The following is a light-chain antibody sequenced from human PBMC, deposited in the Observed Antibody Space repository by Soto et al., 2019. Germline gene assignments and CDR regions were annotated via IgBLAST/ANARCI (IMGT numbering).Light chain of an antibody. CDR3: QQFSSYPLT. Sequence: ETVMSKSPSTVSVSPGERATLSCRASQSVSSDLAWYQQKPGQAPRLLIYDASSRATGIPDRFSGGGSGTDFTLTISRLEPEDFAVYYCQQFSSYPLTFGGGTKVAIK. J-gene: IGKJ4*01. CDR2: DAS. CDR1: QSVSSD. V-gene: IGKV3-20*01.